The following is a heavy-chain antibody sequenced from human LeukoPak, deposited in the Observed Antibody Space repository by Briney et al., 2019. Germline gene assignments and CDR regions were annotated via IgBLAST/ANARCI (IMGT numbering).Heavy chain of an antibody. CDR2: ISAYNGNT. CDR1: GYTFTSYG. CDR3: ARDCSSTSCYTLTFDY. D-gene: IGHD2-2*02. Sequence: ASVKVSCKASGYTFTSYGISWERQAPGQGLEWMGWISAYNGNTNYAQKLQGRVTMTTDTSTSTAYMELRSLRSDDTALYYCARDCSSTSCYTLTFDYWGQGTLVTVSS. J-gene: IGHJ4*02. V-gene: IGHV1-18*01.